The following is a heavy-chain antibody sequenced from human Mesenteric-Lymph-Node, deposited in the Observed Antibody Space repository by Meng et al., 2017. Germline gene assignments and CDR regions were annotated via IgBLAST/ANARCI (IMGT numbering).Heavy chain of an antibody. D-gene: IGHD3-16*01. CDR1: GFTFSDDH. J-gene: IGHJ5*01. CDR2: ISRGGSII. CDR3: ARDGTYRRFDS. Sequence: QVQLLDAGGGLVKPGGSLRLSCVASGFTFSDDHMAWSRQAPGKGLEWLSYISRGGSIIYYADSVTGRFTISRDDAKNSLYLQMNSLRAEDTAVYYCARDGTYRRFDSWGQGTLVTVSS. V-gene: IGHV3-11*01.